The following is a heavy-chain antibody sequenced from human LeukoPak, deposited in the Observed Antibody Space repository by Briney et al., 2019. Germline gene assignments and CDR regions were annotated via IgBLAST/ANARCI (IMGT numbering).Heavy chain of an antibody. CDR1: GFTFDDYA. J-gene: IGHJ4*02. Sequence: PGRSLRLSCAASGFTFDDYAMHWVRQAPGKGLEWVSGISWNSGSIGYADSVKGRFTISRDNAKNSLYLQMNSLRAEDTAVYYCARDIEATVTSRLTDYWGQETLATVSS. D-gene: IGHD4-11*01. CDR2: ISWNSGSI. V-gene: IGHV3-9*01. CDR3: ARDIEATVTSRLTDY.